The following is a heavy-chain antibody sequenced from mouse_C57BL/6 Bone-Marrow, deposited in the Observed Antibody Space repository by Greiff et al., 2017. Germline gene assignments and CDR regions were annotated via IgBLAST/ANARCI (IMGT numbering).Heavy chain of an antibody. CDR3: ARSYNWAAYYFDY. CDR2: IFPGSGST. J-gene: IGHJ2*01. CDR1: GYTFTDYY. V-gene: IGHV1-75*01. Sequence: QVQLQQSGPELVKPGASVKISCKASGYTFTDYYINWVKQRPGQGLEWIGWIFPGSGSTYYNEKVKGKATLTVDKSSSTASMLLSCLTSEDSAVYFCARSYNWAAYYFDYWGQGTTLSVAS. D-gene: IGHD4-1*02.